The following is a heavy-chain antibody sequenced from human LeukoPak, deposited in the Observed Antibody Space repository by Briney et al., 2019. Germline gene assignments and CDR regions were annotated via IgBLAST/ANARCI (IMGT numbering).Heavy chain of an antibody. Sequence: GGSLRLSCAASGFTFSGSAMHWVRQASGQGLEWVGRIRSKANSYAKAYAASVRGRFTISRDDSKNTAYLQMNSLKTEDTAVYYCTSLTSTRDFWSGYYAIDYWGQGTLVTVSS. J-gene: IGHJ4*02. CDR1: GFTFSGSA. CDR3: TSLTSTRDFWSGYYAIDY. CDR2: IRSKANSYAK. V-gene: IGHV3-73*01. D-gene: IGHD3-3*01.